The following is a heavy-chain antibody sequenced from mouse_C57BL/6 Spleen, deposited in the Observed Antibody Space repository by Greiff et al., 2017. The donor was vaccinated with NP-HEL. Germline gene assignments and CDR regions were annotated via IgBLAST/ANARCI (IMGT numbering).Heavy chain of an antibody. J-gene: IGHJ3*01. CDR1: GFTFSDYY. D-gene: IGHD3-3*01. V-gene: IGHV5-12*01. CDR3: ARHGGRTVQGFAY. Sequence: DVKLVESGGGLVQPGGSLKLSCAASGFTFSDYYMYWVRQTPEKRLEWVAYISNGGGSTYYPDTVKGRFTISRDNAKNTLYLQMSRLKSEDTAMYYCARHGGRTVQGFAYWGQGTLVTVSA. CDR2: ISNGGGST.